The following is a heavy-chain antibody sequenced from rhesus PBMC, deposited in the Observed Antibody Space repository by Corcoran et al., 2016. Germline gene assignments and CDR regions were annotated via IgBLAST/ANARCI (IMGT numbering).Heavy chain of an antibody. D-gene: IGHD2-2*01. J-gene: IGHJ5-2*02. CDR3: ARMSGYCTSPFCYGAFNV. CDR1: RGSITDTYS. Sequence: QVQLQESGPGLVKPSETLSLPCGVSRGSITDTYSWHWFPHPPGKGLEWIANIYGDSASTYYNPSLRSRVTISKDPSKNQFFLKLNSVTAADTAVYYCARMSGYCTSPFCYGAFNVWGRGFLVTVSS. V-gene: IGHV4S9*01. CDR2: IYGDSAST.